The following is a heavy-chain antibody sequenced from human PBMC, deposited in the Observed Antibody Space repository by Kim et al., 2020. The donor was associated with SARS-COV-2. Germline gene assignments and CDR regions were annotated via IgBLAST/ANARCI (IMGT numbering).Heavy chain of an antibody. CDR3: ARRSVYYYDSSGYYDY. CDR2: IDPSASYT. D-gene: IGHD3-22*01. J-gene: IGHJ4*02. Sequence: GESLKISCKGSGYSFTSYWISWVRQMPGKGLEWMGRIDPSASYTNYSPSFQGHVTISADKSISTAYLQWSSLKASDTAMYYCARRSVYYYDSSGYYDYWGQGTLVTVSS. CDR1: GYSFTSYW. V-gene: IGHV5-10-1*01.